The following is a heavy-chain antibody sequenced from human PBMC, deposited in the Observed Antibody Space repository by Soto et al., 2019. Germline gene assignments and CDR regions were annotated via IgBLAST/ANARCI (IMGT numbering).Heavy chain of an antibody. CDR2: IWYDGSNK. J-gene: IGHJ1*01. D-gene: IGHD3-3*01. CDR3: ARDPRVETTLMAVFQG. Sequence: QVQLVESGGGVVQPGRSLRLSCAGSGFSFSNYGMHWVRQAPGEGLEWVALIWYDGSNKYYADSVKGRFTISRDNSKNTLYLQMNSLRAEDTAVYYCARDPRVETTLMAVFQGWGQGTLVTVSS. CDR1: GFSFSNYG. V-gene: IGHV3-33*01.